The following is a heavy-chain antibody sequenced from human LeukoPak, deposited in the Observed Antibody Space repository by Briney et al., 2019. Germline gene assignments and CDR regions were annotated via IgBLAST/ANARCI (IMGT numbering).Heavy chain of an antibody. CDR3: AKLTSGWFEDF. V-gene: IGHV3-23*01. J-gene: IGHJ4*02. Sequence: PGGSLRLSCAASGFTFSNYGMTWVRQAPGKGLEWVSAISASDGSTYYVDSVKGRFTISRDFSKNTLYLQMDSLRAEDTAVYYCAKLTSGWFEDFWGQGTLVTVSS. CDR1: GFTFSNYG. D-gene: IGHD6-19*01. CDR2: ISASDGST.